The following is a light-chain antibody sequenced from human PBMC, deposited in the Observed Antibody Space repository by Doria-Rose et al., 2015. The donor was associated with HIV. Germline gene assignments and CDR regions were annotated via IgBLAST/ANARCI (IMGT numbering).Light chain of an antibody. J-gene: IGKJ2*01. CDR1: QSVSSSY. CDR3: QQYGSSPPYT. Sequence: SPGTLSLSPGERATLSCRASQSVSSSYLAWCQQKPGQAPRLPIYGASSRATGIPDRFSGSGSGTDFTLTISRLEPEDFAVYYCQQYGSSPPYTFGQGTKLEIK. V-gene: IGKV3-20*01. CDR2: GAS.